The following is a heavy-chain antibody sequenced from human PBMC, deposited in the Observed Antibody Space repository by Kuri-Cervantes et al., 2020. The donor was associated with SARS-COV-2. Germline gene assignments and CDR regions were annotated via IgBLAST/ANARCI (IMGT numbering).Heavy chain of an antibody. J-gene: IGHJ4*02. D-gene: IGHD3-3*01. CDR1: GYTFTSYG. Sequence: ASVKVSFKASGYTFTSYGISWVRQAPGQGLEWMGWISAYNGNTNYAQKLQCGVTMTTDTSTSTAHMELRSLRSDDTAVYYCAREDYDFWSGYSDYWGQGTLVTVSS. CDR2: ISAYNGNT. CDR3: AREDYDFWSGYSDY. V-gene: IGHV1-18*01.